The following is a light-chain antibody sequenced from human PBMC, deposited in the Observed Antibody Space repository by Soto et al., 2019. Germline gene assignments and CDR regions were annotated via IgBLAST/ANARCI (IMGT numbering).Light chain of an antibody. CDR2: GAS. CDR3: QQRSNWPSIT. CDR1: QSVGGTF. J-gene: IGKJ5*01. Sequence: EIVLTQSPGTLSLSPGEGATLSCRASQSVGGTFLAWYQQKGGQAPRLLIHGASNRATGIPDRLSGSGSGTDFTLTISRLEPEDSAVYYCQQRSNWPSITFGQGTRLEIK. V-gene: IGKV3D-20*02.